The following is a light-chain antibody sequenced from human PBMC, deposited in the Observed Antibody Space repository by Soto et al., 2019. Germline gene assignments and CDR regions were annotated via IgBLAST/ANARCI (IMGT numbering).Light chain of an antibody. CDR2: DAF. J-gene: IGKJ4*01. Sequence: IVLTQCPATLSLSPGERATLSCRASENVFNYLAWYQKRLDQAPRLLIYDAFNRATDIPARFNGSGSGTHYTLTISSLEPADFAVYFCQQRINWPLTFGGGTKVDIK. CDR3: QQRINWPLT. V-gene: IGKV3-11*01. CDR1: ENVFNY.